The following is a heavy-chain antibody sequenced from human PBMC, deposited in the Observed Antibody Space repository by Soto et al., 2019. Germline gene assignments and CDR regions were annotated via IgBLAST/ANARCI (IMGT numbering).Heavy chain of an antibody. CDR1: GGSISSYY. CDR3: ARHGNDYGDYGDLYYFDY. D-gene: IGHD4-17*01. V-gene: IGHV4-59*08. Sequence: QVQLQESGPGLVKPSETLSLTCTVSGGSISSYYWSWIRQPPGKGLEWIGYIYYSGNTNYNPSLKIRVTISVDTAKNQCSRKLGSVTAADTAVYYCARHGNDYGDYGDLYYFDYWGQGTLVTVSS. J-gene: IGHJ4*02. CDR2: IYYSGNT.